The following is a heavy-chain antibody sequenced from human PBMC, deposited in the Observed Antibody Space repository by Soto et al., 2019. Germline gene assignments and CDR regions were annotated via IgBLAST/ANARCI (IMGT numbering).Heavy chain of an antibody. J-gene: IGHJ5*02. CDR3: ARDHCSGGSGCSRAKNWFDP. CDR1: GFTFSDYY. Sequence: QVQLVESGGGLVKPGRSLRLSCAASGFTFSDYYMSWIRQAAGKGRERDSYISSSSSYTNYADSVKCRFTSARDNAKNSLYLQINSVRGEDTAVYYCARDHCSGGSGCSRAKNWFDPWGQGTLVTVSS. D-gene: IGHD2-15*01. CDR2: ISSSSSYT. V-gene: IGHV3-11*06.